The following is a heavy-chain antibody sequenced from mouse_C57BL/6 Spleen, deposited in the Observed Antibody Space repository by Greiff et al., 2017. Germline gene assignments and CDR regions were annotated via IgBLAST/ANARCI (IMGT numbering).Heavy chain of an antibody. CDR2: IRNKANGYTT. CDR1: GFTFTDYY. Sequence: EVKLVESGGGLVQPEGSLSLSCAASGFTFTDYYMSWVRQPPGKALEWLGFIRNKANGYTTEYSASVKGRFTISRDNSQSILYLQMNALRAEDSATYYCARYGPYYGSSYVRYFDVWGTGTTVTVSS. CDR3: ARYGPYYGSSYVRYFDV. D-gene: IGHD1-1*01. J-gene: IGHJ1*03. V-gene: IGHV7-3*01.